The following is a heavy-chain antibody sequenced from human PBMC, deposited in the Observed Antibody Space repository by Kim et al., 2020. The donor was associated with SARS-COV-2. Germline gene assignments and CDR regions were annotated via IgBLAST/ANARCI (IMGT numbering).Heavy chain of an antibody. V-gene: IGHV3-21*01. J-gene: IGHJ1*01. CDR2: INNSSSDI. CDR3: ARDPRYYGFRLLPGGGGYSQH. Sequence: GGSLRLSCAASGFTFSSYSMNWVRQAPGKGLEWVSSINNSSSDIYYADSVKGRFTISRDNAKNSLYLQMNSLRAEDTAVYYCARDPRYYGFRLLPGGGGYSQHWGEGTLVTVSP. D-gene: IGHD3-10*01. CDR1: GFTFSSYS.